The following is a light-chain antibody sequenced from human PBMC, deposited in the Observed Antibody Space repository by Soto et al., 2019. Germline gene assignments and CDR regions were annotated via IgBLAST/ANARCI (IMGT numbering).Light chain of an antibody. J-gene: IGKJ1*01. Sequence: EIVLTQSPGTLSLSPGERATLSCRASQSVRSNYLAWYQQKPGQAPRLLLYGASSRATDIPDRFSGSGSGTDFTLTISRLEPADLAVYYCQQYGTSPWTFGQGTKVDIK. CDR3: QQYGTSPWT. CDR1: QSVRSNY. V-gene: IGKV3-20*01. CDR2: GAS.